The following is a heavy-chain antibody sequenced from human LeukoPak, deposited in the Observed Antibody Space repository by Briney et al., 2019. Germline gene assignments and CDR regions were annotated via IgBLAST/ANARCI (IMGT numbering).Heavy chain of an antibody. CDR1: GYSFASFW. Sequence: GESLKISCKAYGYSFASFWIGWVRQMPGKGLEWMGIIYHGDSDTRYNPSFQGQVTISVDKSLSTAYLPWSSLKASDTAMYFCVRDPYHYGLGTYYGSVYWGQGTLVTVFS. D-gene: IGHD3-10*01. CDR2: IYHGDSDT. V-gene: IGHV5-51*01. CDR3: VRDPYHYGLGTYYGSVY. J-gene: IGHJ4*02.